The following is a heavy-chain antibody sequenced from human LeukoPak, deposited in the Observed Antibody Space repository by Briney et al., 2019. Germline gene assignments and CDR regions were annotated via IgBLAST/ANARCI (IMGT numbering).Heavy chain of an antibody. J-gene: IGHJ4*02. D-gene: IGHD4-17*01. CDR3: VSFRHGDHFILDY. CDR2: IYAGNSDT. V-gene: IGHV5-51*01. CDR1: GYSFTSYW. Sequence: GESLKTSCKVSGYSFTSYWIGWVRQMPGQGLEWMAIIYAGNSDTTYSPSFQGQVTISADKSISTAYLQWSSLKASDTATYYCVSFRHGDHFILDYRGQGTLVTVSS.